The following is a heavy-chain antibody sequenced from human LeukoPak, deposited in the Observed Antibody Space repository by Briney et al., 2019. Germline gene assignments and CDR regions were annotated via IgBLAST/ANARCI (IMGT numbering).Heavy chain of an antibody. V-gene: IGHV3-30*18. CDR2: ISYDGSNK. CDR3: AKEWELHPFDY. D-gene: IGHD1-26*01. Sequence: GGSLRLSCAASGVTFSSYGMHWVRQAPGKGLEWVAVISYDGSNKYYADSVKGRFTISRDNSKNTLYLQMNSLRAEDTAVYYCAKEWELHPFDYWGQGTLVTVSS. CDR1: GVTFSSYG. J-gene: IGHJ4*02.